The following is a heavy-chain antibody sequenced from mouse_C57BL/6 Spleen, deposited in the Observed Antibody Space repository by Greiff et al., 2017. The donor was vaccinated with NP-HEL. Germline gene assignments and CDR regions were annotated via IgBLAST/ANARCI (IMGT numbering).Heavy chain of an antibody. CDR1: GYTFTSYW. Sequence: QVQLQQPGAELVMPGASVKLSCKASGYTFTSYWMHWVKQRPGQGLEWIGEIDPSDSYTNYTQKFKGKSTLTVDKSSSTAYMQLSSLTSEDSAVYYCAVRRVGWFAYWGQGTLVTVSA. V-gene: IGHV1-69*01. CDR3: AVRRVGWFAY. J-gene: IGHJ3*01. CDR2: IDPSDSYT. D-gene: IGHD2-14*01.